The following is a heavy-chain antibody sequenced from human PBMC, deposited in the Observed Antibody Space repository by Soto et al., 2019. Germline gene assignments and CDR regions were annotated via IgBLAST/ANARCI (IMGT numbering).Heavy chain of an antibody. V-gene: IGHV3-73*02. CDR1: GFTFSDSA. D-gene: IGHD5-18*01. CDR3: SRRRDLTAMDPLDY. Sequence: EVQLAESGGGLVQPGGSLKLSCAASGFTFSDSAIHWFRQASGKGLEWVGRIRNQVNAYATIYAKSVKGRFTISRDDSMNTAYLQMNSLRTEDTAVYYCSRRRDLTAMDPLDYWGQGTLVTVSS. J-gene: IGHJ4*02. CDR2: IRNQVNAYAT.